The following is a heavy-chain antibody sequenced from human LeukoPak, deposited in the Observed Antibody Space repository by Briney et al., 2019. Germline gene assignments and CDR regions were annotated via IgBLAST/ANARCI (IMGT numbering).Heavy chain of an antibody. CDR1: GYSIGSGYQ. D-gene: IGHD2-2*01. CDR3: ARDPRWLTPDCTSTSCYENYFDP. J-gene: IGHJ5*02. Sequence: SSETLSLTCGVSGYSIGSGYQWAWIRQSPGTGLEWIGSIYHSGSAHYNPSLKSRVTISEETSKNQFSLNMYSVTAADTAVYYCARDPRWLTPDCTSTSCYENYFDPWGQGTLVTVSS. CDR2: IYHSGSA. V-gene: IGHV4-38-2*02.